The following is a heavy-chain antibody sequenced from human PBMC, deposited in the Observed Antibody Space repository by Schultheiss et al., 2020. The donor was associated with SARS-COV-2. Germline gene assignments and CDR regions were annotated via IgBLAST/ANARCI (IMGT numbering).Heavy chain of an antibody. D-gene: IGHD3/OR15-3a*01. J-gene: IGHJ4*02. Sequence: SETLSLTCTVSGGTIRSGESYWSCVRQSPGKGLESIVYIDYSERFFYNPPLKSRLTISVDTSKNQFYLKLTSLTAADTAIYYCARGNDFVYFFDSWGQGTLVTVSS. CDR3: ARGNDFVYFFDS. CDR1: GGTIRSGESY. CDR2: IDYSERF. V-gene: IGHV4-30-4*01.